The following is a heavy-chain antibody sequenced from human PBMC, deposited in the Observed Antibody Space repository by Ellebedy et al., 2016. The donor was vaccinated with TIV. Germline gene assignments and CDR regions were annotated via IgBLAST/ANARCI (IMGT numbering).Heavy chain of an antibody. Sequence: PGGSLRLSCAASGFTFSSYWMHWVRQAPGKGLVWVSRITTDGSSTTYADSVKGRFTISRDNAKNTVYLQMNSLRAEDTAVYYCARNRYCSAGDCYALGYWGQGTLVTVSS. CDR1: GFTFSSYW. D-gene: IGHD2-15*01. CDR2: ITTDGSST. CDR3: ARNRYCSAGDCYALGY. J-gene: IGHJ4*02. V-gene: IGHV3-74*01.